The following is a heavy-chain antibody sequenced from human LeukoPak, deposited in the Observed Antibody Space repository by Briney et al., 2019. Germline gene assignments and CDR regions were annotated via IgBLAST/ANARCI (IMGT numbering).Heavy chain of an antibody. CDR1: DYTFTSYG. V-gene: IGHV1-18*01. D-gene: IGHD5-12*01. CDR3: ARDQPSERGYSGYDSANDY. J-gene: IGHJ4*02. CDR2: ISAYNGNT. Sequence: GASVKVTCKASDYTFTSYGISWVRQAPGQGLEWMGWISAYNGNTNYAQKLQGRVTMTTDTSTSTAYMELRSLRSDDTAVYYCARDQPSERGYSGYDSANDYWGQGTLVTVSS.